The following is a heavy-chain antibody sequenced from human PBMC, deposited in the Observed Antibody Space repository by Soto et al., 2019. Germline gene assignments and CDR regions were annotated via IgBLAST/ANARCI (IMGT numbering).Heavy chain of an antibody. CDR1: GFTFSSYS. J-gene: IGHJ6*03. V-gene: IGHV3-21*01. Sequence: GGSLRLSCAASGFTFSSYSMNWVRQAPGKGLEWVSSISSSSSYIYYADSVKGRFTISRDNAKNSLYLQMNSLRAEDTAVYYCARDKVHGSGSFDHYYMDVWGKGTTVTVSS. CDR2: ISSSSSYI. D-gene: IGHD3-10*01. CDR3: ARDKVHGSGSFDHYYMDV.